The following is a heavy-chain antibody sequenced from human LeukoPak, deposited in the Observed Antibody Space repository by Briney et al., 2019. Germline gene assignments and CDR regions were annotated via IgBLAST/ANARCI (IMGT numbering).Heavy chain of an antibody. CDR1: GGSFSGSY. Sequence: SETLSLTCGVFGGSFSGSYWSWLRKPPGKGLEWIGEINHSGSTNYNPSLKSRVTMSVDTSKNEFSLRLSSVTAADTAVYYCARVPLANWGTGAFDLWGPGTKVTVSS. CDR2: INHSGST. D-gene: IGHD7-27*01. V-gene: IGHV4-34*01. J-gene: IGHJ3*01. CDR3: ARVPLANWGTGAFDL.